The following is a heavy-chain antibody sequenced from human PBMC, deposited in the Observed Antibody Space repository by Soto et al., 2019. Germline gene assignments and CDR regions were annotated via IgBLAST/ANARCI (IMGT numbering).Heavy chain of an antibody. CDR1: GGSFSGYY. CDR2: INHSGST. Sequence: SETLSLTCAGYGGSFSGYYWSWIRQPPGKGLEWIGEINHSGSTNYNPSLKSRVTISVDTSKNQFSLKLSSVTAADTAVYYCASRGVYYDFWSGYYNPAYWFDPWGQGTLVTVSS. CDR3: ASRGVYYDFWSGYYNPAYWFDP. J-gene: IGHJ5*02. D-gene: IGHD3-3*01. V-gene: IGHV4-34*01.